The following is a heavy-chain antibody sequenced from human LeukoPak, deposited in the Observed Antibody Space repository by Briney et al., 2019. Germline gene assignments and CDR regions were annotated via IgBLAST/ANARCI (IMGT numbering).Heavy chain of an antibody. CDR3: ARAQYPVSGWLRY. CDR1: GGSFSGYY. D-gene: IGHD5-12*01. J-gene: IGHJ4*02. Sequence: PSETLSLTCAVDGGSFSGYYWSWIRQPPGKGLEWIGEINHSGSTNYNPSLKSRVTISVDTSKNQFSLKLSSVTAADTAVYYCARAQYPVSGWLRYWGQGTLVTVSS. V-gene: IGHV4-34*01. CDR2: INHSGST.